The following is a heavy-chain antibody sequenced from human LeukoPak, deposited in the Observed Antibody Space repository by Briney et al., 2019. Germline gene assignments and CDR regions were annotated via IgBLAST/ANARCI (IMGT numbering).Heavy chain of an antibody. CDR2: ISSSGGST. V-gene: IGHV3-23*01. Sequence: GGSLRLSCAASGFTFSSYAMSWVRQAPGKGLEWVSAISSSGGSTYYPGSVKGRFTISRDSSMHTLYLQMNSLRAEDTAVYYCACSNYGLDYLDYWGQGTLVTVSA. J-gene: IGHJ4*02. D-gene: IGHD4-11*01. CDR1: GFTFSSYA. CDR3: ACSNYGLDYLDY.